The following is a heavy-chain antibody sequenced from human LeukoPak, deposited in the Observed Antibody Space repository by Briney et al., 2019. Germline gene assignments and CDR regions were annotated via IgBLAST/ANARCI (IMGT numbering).Heavy chain of an antibody. CDR3: ARAEVPGAIKSGAFDI. V-gene: IGHV3-33*01. CDR2: IWDDGTNK. Sequence: PGRSLRLPCAASGFTFSTYGMHWVRQAPGKGLAWVAVIWDDGTNKYYADSVKGRFTISRDNSRNTLYLQMNSLRAEDTAVCYCARAEVPGAIKSGAFDIWGQGTMVTVSS. D-gene: IGHD2-2*01. J-gene: IGHJ3*02. CDR1: GFTFSTYG.